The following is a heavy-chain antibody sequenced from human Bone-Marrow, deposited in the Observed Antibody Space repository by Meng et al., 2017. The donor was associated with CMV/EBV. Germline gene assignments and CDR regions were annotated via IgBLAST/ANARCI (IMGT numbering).Heavy chain of an antibody. Sequence: GESLKISCAASGFTFSNYGMSWVRQAPGKGLEWVSSISSSGTYIYYADSLKGRFTISRDNAKNSLYLQMNSLRADDTAVYYCARDQASPYSGSAPDVDYWGQGTLVTVS. D-gene: IGHD6-19*01. CDR3: ARDQASPYSGSAPDVDY. V-gene: IGHV3-21*01. CDR2: ISSSGTYI. CDR1: GFTFSNYG. J-gene: IGHJ4*02.